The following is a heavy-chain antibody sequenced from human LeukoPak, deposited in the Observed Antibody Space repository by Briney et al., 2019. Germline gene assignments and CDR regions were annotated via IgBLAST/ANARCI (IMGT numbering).Heavy chain of an antibody. D-gene: IGHD3-10*01. CDR2: ISYDGSNK. J-gene: IGHJ5*02. Sequence: GGSLRLSCAASGFTFSSYGMHWVRQAPGKGLEWVAVISYDGSNKYYADSVKGRFTISRDNSKNTLYLQMNSLRAEDTAVYYCAKDLGEEPGSGSYSDWFDPWGQGTLVTVSS. CDR3: AKDLGEEPGSGSYSDWFDP. CDR1: GFTFSSYG. V-gene: IGHV3-30*18.